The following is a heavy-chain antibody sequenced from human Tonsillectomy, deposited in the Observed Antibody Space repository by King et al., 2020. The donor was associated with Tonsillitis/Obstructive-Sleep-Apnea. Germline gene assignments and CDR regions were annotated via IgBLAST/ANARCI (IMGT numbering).Heavy chain of an antibody. CDR3: AKGLQYSRSSEVDY. CDR2: ISWNSDSI. D-gene: IGHD6-6*01. Sequence: DVQLVESGGGLVQPGRSLRLSCAASGFTFDDYAMHWVRQAPGKGLEWVSGISWNSDSIGYADSVKGRFTISRDNAKNSLYLQMNSLRAEDTALYYCAKGLQYSRSSEVDYWGQGTLVTVSS. V-gene: IGHV3-9*01. CDR1: GFTFDDYA. J-gene: IGHJ4*02.